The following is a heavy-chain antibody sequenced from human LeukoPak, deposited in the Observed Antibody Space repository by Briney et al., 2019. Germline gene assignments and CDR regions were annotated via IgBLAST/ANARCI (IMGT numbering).Heavy chain of an antibody. V-gene: IGHV3-66*01. D-gene: IGHD3-10*01. CDR3: ARDTDYYGSGRQGYFDH. CDR1: GFSISDNF. CDR2: IFSGGET. Sequence: GGSLRLSCAVSGFSISDNFMGWVRQTPGKGLEWVSLIFSGGETYSADSVKGRLAISKDNSRNTLHLQMHSLRVEDTAMYYCARDTDYYGSGRQGYFDHWGQGTLVTVSS. J-gene: IGHJ1*01.